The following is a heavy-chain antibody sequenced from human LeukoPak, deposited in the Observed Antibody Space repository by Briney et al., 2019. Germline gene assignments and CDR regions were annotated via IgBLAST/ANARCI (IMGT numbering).Heavy chain of an antibody. CDR1: GFTFSSYA. V-gene: IGHV3-23*01. Sequence: GGSLRLSCAASGFTFSSYAMHWVRQAPGKGLEWFSVISGSGDSTYYADSVKGRFTISRDNSKNMFYLQVKSLRAEDTAVYYCSWGGTGYYAYWGQGTLVTVSS. CDR2: ISGSGDST. CDR3: SWGGTGYYAY. J-gene: IGHJ4*02. D-gene: IGHD3/OR15-3a*01.